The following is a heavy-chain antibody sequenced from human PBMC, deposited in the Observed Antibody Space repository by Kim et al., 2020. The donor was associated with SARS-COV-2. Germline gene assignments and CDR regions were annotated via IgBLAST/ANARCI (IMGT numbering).Heavy chain of an antibody. D-gene: IGHD3-10*01. CDR1: GFTFTSYS. CDR3: AKDYLSWLGSNLFSGA. V-gene: IGHV3-23*03. J-gene: IGHJ5*01. Sequence: GGSLRLSCAASGFTFTSYSMSWVRQAPGKGLAWVSVIYAGDSSTFYADSVKGRFTISRDKSKNTLYPQMNSLRAEDTALYYCAKDYLSWLGSNLFSGAWG. CDR2: IYAGDSST.